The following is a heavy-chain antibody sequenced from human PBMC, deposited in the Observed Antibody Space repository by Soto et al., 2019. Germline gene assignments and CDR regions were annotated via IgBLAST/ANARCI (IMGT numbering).Heavy chain of an antibody. D-gene: IGHD3-16*01. Sequence: QVQLVQSGAEVKESGASVKVSCKASGYTFTGYYIHWVRQAPGQGLEWVGEISPKSGGTRYAQKFQGRVTMIKDTSITTVYMELNNLSPDDTAVYYCGKGRSGEVGVFYWGQGTLVTVHS. V-gene: IGHV1-2*02. CDR2: ISPKSGGT. CDR1: GYTFTGYY. CDR3: GKGRSGEVGVFY. J-gene: IGHJ4*02.